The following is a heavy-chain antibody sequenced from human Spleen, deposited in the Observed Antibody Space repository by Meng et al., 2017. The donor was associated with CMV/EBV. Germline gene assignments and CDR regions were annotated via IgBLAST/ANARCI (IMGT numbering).Heavy chain of an antibody. CDR1: GFIFTDYY. Sequence: GGSLRLSCAASGFIFTDYYMSWIRQAPGKGLEWISYISSSGSNVYYADSVKGRFTVSRDNAKNTMYLQMNSLGAEDTAVYYCARRMEYSSSPFDYWGQGTLVTVSS. V-gene: IGHV3-11*04. D-gene: IGHD3-22*01. CDR3: ARRMEYSSSPFDY. CDR2: ISSSGSNV. J-gene: IGHJ4*02.